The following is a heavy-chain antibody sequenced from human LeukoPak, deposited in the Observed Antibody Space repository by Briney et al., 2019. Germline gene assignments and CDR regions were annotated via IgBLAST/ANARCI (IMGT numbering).Heavy chain of an antibody. V-gene: IGHV1-3*01. CDR3: AREPRSGSYLDVNWFDP. CDR1: GYTFTSYA. Sequence: GASVKVSCKASGYTFTSYAMHWVRQAPGQRLEWMGWINAGNGNTKYSQKFQDRVTITRDTSASTAYMELSSLRSEDTAVYYCAREPRSGSYLDVNWFDPWGQGTLVTVSS. D-gene: IGHD1-26*01. CDR2: INAGNGNT. J-gene: IGHJ5*02.